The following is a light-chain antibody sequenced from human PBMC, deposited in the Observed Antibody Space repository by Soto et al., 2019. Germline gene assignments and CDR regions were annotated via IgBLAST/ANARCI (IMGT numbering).Light chain of an antibody. Sequence: IKMKQSAASLSGKVGDRVTITCRASQTISSWLAWYQQKPWKAPKLLIYKASTLKSGVPSRFSGSGSGTEFTLTISSLQPDDFATYYCQQYNIYPITFGQRTRLEI. CDR2: KAS. CDR3: QQYNIYPIT. J-gene: IGKJ5*01. CDR1: QTISSW. V-gene: IGKV1-5*03.